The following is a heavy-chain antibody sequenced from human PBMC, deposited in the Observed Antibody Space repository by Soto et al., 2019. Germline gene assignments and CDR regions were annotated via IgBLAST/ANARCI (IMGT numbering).Heavy chain of an antibody. CDR3: ARDRARIGYCSGGSCYSLFDP. Sequence: ASVKVSCKASGYTFTGYYMHWVRQAPGQGLEWMGWINPNSGGTNYAQKFQGWVTMTRDTSISTACMELSRLRSDDTAVYYCARDRARIGYCSGGSCYSLFDPWGQGTLVTVSS. D-gene: IGHD2-15*01. V-gene: IGHV1-2*04. CDR2: INPNSGGT. J-gene: IGHJ5*02. CDR1: GYTFTGYY.